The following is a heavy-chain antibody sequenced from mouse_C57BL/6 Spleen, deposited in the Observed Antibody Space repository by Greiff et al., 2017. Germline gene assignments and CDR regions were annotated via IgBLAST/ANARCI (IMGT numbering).Heavy chain of an antibody. J-gene: IGHJ4*01. CDR2: IDPSDSET. D-gene: IGHD2-4*01. Sequence: VQLQQPGAELVRPGSSVKLSCKASGYTFTSYWMHWVKQRPIQGLEWIGNIDPSDSETHYNQKFKDKATLTVDKSSSTAYMQLSSLTSEDSAVYYCARGGDDYDGGDYYAMDYWGQGTSVTVSS. CDR1: GYTFTSYW. V-gene: IGHV1-52*01. CDR3: ARGGDDYDGGDYYAMDY.